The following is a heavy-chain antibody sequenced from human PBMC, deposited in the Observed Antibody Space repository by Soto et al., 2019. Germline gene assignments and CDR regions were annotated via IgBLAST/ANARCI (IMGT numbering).Heavy chain of an antibody. CDR3: ARQSPTPGYYYFSYGMDV. CDR1: GYIFTLYW. Sequence: GESLKISCKASGYIFTLYWIGWVRQMPGKGLEWMGIIYPGDSDTRYSPSFQGQVTISADKSISTASLQWSSLKASDTAVYYCARQSPTPGYYYFSYGMDVWGQGATVTVSS. D-gene: IGHD4-17*01. J-gene: IGHJ6*02. CDR2: IYPGDSDT. V-gene: IGHV5-51*01.